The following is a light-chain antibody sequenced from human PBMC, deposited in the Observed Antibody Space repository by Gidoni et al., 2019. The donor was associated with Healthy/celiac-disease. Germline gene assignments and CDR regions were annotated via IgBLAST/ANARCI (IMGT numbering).Light chain of an antibody. CDR2: GAS. CDR3: QQYGSSPQG. CDR1: QSVSSSY. J-gene: IGKJ4*01. V-gene: IGKV3-20*01. Sequence: EIVLTQSPCTLSLSPGERATLSCRASQSVSSSYLAWYQQKPGQAPRLLIYGASSRATGIPDRFSGSGSGTDFTLTISRLEPEDFAVYYCQQYGSSPQGFGGGTKVEIK.